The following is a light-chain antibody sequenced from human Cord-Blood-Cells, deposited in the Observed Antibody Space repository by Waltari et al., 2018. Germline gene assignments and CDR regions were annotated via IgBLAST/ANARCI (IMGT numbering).Light chain of an antibody. J-gene: IGKJ1*01. V-gene: IGKV1-39*01. Sequence: DIQVIQSPSSLSASVGDSVTITCRESQSISSYLNWYQQKPGKAPKLLIYAASSLQSGVPSRFSGSGSGTDFTLTISSLQPEDFATYYCQQSYSTPWTFGQGTKVEIK. CDR2: AAS. CDR1: QSISSY. CDR3: QQSYSTPWT.